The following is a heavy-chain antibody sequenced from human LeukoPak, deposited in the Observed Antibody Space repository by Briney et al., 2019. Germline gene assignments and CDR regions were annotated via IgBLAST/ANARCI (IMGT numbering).Heavy chain of an antibody. CDR2: IYRSGST. CDR1: GGSISSGGYY. CDR3: ARGPHDFWSGYYTATYFDY. V-gene: IGHV4-30-2*01. Sequence: SETLSLTCTVSGGSISSGGYYWSWIRQPPGKGLEWIGYIYRSGSTYYNPSLKSRVTISVDRSKNQFSLKLSSVTAADTAVYYCARGPHDFWSGYYTATYFDYWGQGTLVTVSS. J-gene: IGHJ4*02. D-gene: IGHD3-3*01.